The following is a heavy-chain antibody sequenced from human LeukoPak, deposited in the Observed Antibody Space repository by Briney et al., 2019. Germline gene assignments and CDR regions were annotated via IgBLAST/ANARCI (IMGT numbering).Heavy chain of an antibody. V-gene: IGHV4-34*01. CDR1: GGSFSGYH. J-gene: IGHJ5*02. CDR3: ARDSSGYLSS. Sequence: SETLSLTCAVYGGSFSGYHWSWIRQPPGKGLEWIGEINHSGSTNYNPSLKSRVTISVDTSKNQFSLKLSSVTAADTAVYYCARDSSGYLSSWGQGTLVTVSS. CDR2: INHSGST. D-gene: IGHD3-22*01.